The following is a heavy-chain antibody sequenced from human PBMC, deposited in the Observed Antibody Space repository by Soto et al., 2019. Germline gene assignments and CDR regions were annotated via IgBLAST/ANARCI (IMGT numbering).Heavy chain of an antibody. Sequence: PGGSLRLSCAASGFSFSDYAMIWVRQAPGKGLEWVSGLYGSGGGIHYADSVKGRFTISRDNYANSVYLQMNSLRVEDTAVYYCAKDAVSRDGAWLAHDWGQGTVVTVSS. V-gene: IGHV3-23*01. CDR1: GFSFSDYA. CDR2: LYGSGGGI. CDR3: AKDAVSRDGAWLAHD. J-gene: IGHJ1*01. D-gene: IGHD5-12*01.